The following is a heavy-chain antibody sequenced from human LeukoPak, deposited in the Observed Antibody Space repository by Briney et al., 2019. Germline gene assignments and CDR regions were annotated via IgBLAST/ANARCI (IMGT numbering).Heavy chain of an antibody. CDR1: GFTFSNYR. D-gene: IGHD2-15*01. J-gene: IGHJ6*03. CDR3: AKNGDRGAYCTGGTCYPYFYYYMDV. Sequence: SGGSLRLSCAASGFTFSNYRMHWVRQAPGKGLVWVSLINSDGSTTNYADSVKGRFTISRDNAKNSLYLQMNSLRAEDTAIYYCAKNGDRGAYCTGGTCYPYFYYYMDVWGKGTTVTI. CDR2: INSDGSTT. V-gene: IGHV3-74*01.